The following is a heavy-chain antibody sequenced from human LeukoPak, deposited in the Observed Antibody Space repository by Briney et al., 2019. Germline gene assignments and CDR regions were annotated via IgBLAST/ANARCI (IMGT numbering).Heavy chain of an antibody. J-gene: IGHJ4*02. CDR1: GFTFSSYW. CDR2: INSDGSST. D-gene: IGHD3-22*01. Sequence: GGSLRLSCAASGFTFSSYWMHWVRQAPGKGLVWVSRINSDGSSTSYADSVKGRFTISRDNPKNTLFLHMNSLRAEDTAVYFCAKRGVVIRVILVGFHKEAYYFDSWGQGALVTVSS. V-gene: IGHV3-74*01. CDR3: AKRGVVIRVILVGFHKEAYYFDS.